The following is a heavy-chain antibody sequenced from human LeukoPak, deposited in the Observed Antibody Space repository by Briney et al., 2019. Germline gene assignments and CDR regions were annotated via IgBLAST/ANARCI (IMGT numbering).Heavy chain of an antibody. V-gene: IGHV4-34*01. D-gene: IGHD3-10*01. J-gene: IGHJ5*01. Sequence: SETLSLTCAVYGGSFSGHYWTWIRPPPGKGLEWIGEIDHTGRSTYNPSLTSRGTISKDPSKNQFSLSLGSVIAADSAVYFCARGENSGSYFSYFDSWAQGTPVTVSS. CDR2: IDHTGRS. CDR1: GGSFSGHY. CDR3: ARGENSGSYFSYFDS.